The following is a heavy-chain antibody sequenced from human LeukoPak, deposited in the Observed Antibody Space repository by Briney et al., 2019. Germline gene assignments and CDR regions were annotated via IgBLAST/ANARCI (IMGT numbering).Heavy chain of an antibody. D-gene: IGHD2-15*01. CDR3: ARGHPYCSGGSCYSGNYYYGMDV. V-gene: IGHV4-34*01. CDR1: GGSFSGYY. CDR2: INHSGST. Sequence: SETLSLTCAVYGGSFSGYYWSWVRQPPGKGLEWIGEINHSGSTNYNPSLKSRVTISVDTSKNQYSLKLSSVTAADTAVYYCARGHPYCSGGSCYSGNYYYGMDVWGQGTTVTVSS. J-gene: IGHJ6*02.